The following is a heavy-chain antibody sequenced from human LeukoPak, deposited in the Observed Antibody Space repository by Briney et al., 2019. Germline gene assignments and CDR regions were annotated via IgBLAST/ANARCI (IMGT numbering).Heavy chain of an antibody. J-gene: IGHJ4*02. V-gene: IGHV4-31*03. CDR1: GDSITSGGYY. CDR2: IYKTGST. Sequence: SDPLSLTCTVSGDSITSGGYYWSWLPQRPGKGLEWIGYIYKTGSTYYNPSLKSRVTMSVDTSRNQFSLKVNSVTAADTAVYYCARDVLRWGQGTLVTVSS. CDR3: ARDVLR.